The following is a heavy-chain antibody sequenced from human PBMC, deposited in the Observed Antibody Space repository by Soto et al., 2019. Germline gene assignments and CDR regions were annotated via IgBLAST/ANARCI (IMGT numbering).Heavy chain of an antibody. CDR2: ISAYNGNT. J-gene: IGHJ4*02. CDR1: GYTFTSYG. Sequence: QVQLVQSGAEVKKPGASVKVSCKASGYTFTSYGISWVRQAPGQGLEWMGWISAYNGNTNYAQKLQGRVTMTTDTPTSTAYMELRSPRSDDTAVYYCGRDIGYSSRGGYWGQGTLVTVSS. V-gene: IGHV1-18*01. CDR3: GRDIGYSSRGGY. D-gene: IGHD6-13*01.